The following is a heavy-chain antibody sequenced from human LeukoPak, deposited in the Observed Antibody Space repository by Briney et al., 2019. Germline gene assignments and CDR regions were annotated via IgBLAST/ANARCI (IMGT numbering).Heavy chain of an antibody. CDR3: ARAKTLEPSPSNAFDI. Sequence: ASVKVSCKASGYTFTSYGYSWVRHAPGAGHGRVGWGSAYTGNTKYAQKFQGRVTMTTVTSTSTAYMELRSLTSDDTAVYYCARAKTLEPSPSNAFDIWGQGTMVTVSS. CDR2: GSAYTGNT. V-gene: IGHV1-18*01. D-gene: IGHD1-1*01. CDR1: GYTFTSYG. J-gene: IGHJ3*02.